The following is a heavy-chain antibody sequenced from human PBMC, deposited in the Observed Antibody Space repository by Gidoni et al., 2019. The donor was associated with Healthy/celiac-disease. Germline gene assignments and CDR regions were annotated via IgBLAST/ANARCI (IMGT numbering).Heavy chain of an antibody. CDR1: GGSISSGDYY. D-gene: IGHD2-15*01. V-gene: IGHV4-30-4*01. CDR3: ARDRVVAATPEAFDI. Sequence: QVQLQESGPGLVKPSQTLSLTCTVSGGSISSGDYYWSWIRQPPGKGLEWIGYIYSSGSTYYNPSLKSRVTISVDTSKNQFSLKLSSVTAADTAVYYCARDRVVAATPEAFDIWGQGTMVTVSS. J-gene: IGHJ3*02. CDR2: IYSSGST.